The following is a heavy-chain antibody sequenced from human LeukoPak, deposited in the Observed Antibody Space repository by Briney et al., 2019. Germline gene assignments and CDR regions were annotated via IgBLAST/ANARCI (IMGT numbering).Heavy chain of an antibody. CDR3: ARTITSTVTTGYFDP. D-gene: IGHD4-17*01. CDR1: GGSISSGSYY. V-gene: IGHV4-61*02. J-gene: IGHJ5*02. CDR2: IYTSGST. Sequence: SQTLSLTCTVSGGSISSGSYYWSWIRQPAGKGLEWYGRIYTSGSTNYNSSLKSRVTISVDTSKNQFSLKLSSVTAADTAVYYCARTITSTVTTGYFDPWGQGTLVTVSS.